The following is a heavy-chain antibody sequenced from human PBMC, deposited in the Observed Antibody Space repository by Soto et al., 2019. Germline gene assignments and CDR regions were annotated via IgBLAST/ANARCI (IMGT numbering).Heavy chain of an antibody. D-gene: IGHD1-26*01. CDR3: ANLVGATARKQFDY. Sequence: QVQLQQWGAGLLKPSETLSLTCAVYGGSFSGYYWSWIRQPPGKGLEWIGEINHSGSTNYNPSLKSRLTIAVDTSKKQFALKLSSVTAADTAVYYCANLVGATARKQFDYWGQGTLVTVSS. V-gene: IGHV4-34*01. CDR2: INHSGST. J-gene: IGHJ4*02. CDR1: GGSFSGYY.